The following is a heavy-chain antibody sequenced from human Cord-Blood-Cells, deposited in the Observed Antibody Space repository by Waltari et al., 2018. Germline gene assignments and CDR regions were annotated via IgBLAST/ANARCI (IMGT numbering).Heavy chain of an antibody. D-gene: IGHD3-10*01. Sequence: QVQLQQWGAGLLKPSETLSLTCAVYGGSFSGYYWSWIRQPPGKGLEWIGEINHSGSTNYNPSLKSRVTISVDTSKNQFSLKLSSVTAADTAVYYCVRGGEDNWFDPWGQGTLVTVSS. V-gene: IGHV4-34*01. CDR2: INHSGST. CDR1: GGSFSGYY. J-gene: IGHJ5*02. CDR3: VRGGEDNWFDP.